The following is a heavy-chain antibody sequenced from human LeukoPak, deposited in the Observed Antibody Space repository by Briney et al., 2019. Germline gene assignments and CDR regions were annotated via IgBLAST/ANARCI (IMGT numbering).Heavy chain of an antibody. V-gene: IGHV4-59*01. CDR2: VYYSGST. Sequence: SETLSLTCPVPGGSISSDFWNWIRQPPGKGLEWGGSVYYSGSTNYNPSLKSRVNIPLQASTKKFYLQLRSVTAADTAVYYCARRGANSGSYSHFDLWGRGTLVTVSS. CDR3: ARRGANSGSYSHFDL. J-gene: IGHJ2*01. D-gene: IGHD1-26*01. CDR1: GGSISSDF.